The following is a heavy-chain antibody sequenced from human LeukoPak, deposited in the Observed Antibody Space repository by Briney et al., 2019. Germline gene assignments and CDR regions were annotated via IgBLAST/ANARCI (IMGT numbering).Heavy chain of an antibody. V-gene: IGHV3-48*03. CDR1: GFTFSTSE. J-gene: IGHJ4*02. CDR3: ARGFRHTAMFLDH. CDR2: ISTHGSTT. Sequence: GGSLRLSCAASGFTFSTSEMNWVRQAPGRGLEWISCISTHGSTTYYADSVRGRFTISRDNAENSLYLQMNSLRAEDTAVYYCARGFRHTAMFLDHWGQGNLVTVSS. D-gene: IGHD5-18*01.